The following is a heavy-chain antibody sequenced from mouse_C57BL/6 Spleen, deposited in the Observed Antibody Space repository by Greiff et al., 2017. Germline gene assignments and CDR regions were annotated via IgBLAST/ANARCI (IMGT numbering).Heavy chain of an antibody. CDR3: ARSSLRRAMDY. D-gene: IGHD1-2*01. CDR2: IRNKANGYTT. Sequence: VQLQESGGGLVQPGGSLSLSCAASGFTFTDYYMSWVRQPPGKALEWLGFIRNKANGYTTEYSASVKGRFTISRDNSQSILYLQMNALRAEDSATYYCARSSLRRAMDYWGQGTSVTVAS. CDR1: GFTFTDYY. V-gene: IGHV7-3*01. J-gene: IGHJ4*01.